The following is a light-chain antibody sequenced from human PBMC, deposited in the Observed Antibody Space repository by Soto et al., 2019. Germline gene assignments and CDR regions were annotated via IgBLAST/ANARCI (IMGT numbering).Light chain of an antibody. CDR2: DAS. CDR3: QQRSNPFT. J-gene: IGKJ3*01. CDR1: QSVSRF. V-gene: IGKV3-11*01. Sequence: EIVLTQSPATLSLSPGERATLSCRASQSVSRFLAWYQQKPGQAPRLLIYDASNRATGIPARFSCSGSGTDFTLTISSLEPEDFAVYYCQQRSNPFTFGPGTKVDIK.